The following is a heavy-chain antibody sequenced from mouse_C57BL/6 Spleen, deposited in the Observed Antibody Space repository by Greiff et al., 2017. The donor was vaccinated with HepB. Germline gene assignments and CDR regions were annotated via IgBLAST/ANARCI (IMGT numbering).Heavy chain of an antibody. CDR3: ARKAQATPNAMDY. J-gene: IGHJ4*01. CDR2: IDPSDSYT. V-gene: IGHV1-69*01. D-gene: IGHD3-2*02. CDR1: GYTFTSYW. Sequence: QVQLQQPGAELVMPGASVKLSCKASGYTFTSYWMHWVKQRPGQGLEWIGEIDPSDSYTNYNQKFKGKSTLTVDKSSSTAYIQLSSLTSEDSAVYYCARKAQATPNAMDYWGQGTSVTVSS.